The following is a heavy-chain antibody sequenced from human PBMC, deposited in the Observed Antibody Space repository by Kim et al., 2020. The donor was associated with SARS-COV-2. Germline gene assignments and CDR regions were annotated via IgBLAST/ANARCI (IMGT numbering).Heavy chain of an antibody. CDR2: ISSSSSYI. CDR3: ARDRLLWFGTIHYYYYGMDV. J-gene: IGHJ6*02. D-gene: IGHD3-10*01. Sequence: GGSLRLSCAASGFTFSSYSMNWVRQAPGKGLEWVSSISSSSSYIYYADSVKGRFTISRDNAKNSLYLQMNSLRAEDTAVYYCARDRLLWFGTIHYYYYGMDVWGQGTMVTVSS. V-gene: IGHV3-21*01. CDR1: GFTFSSYS.